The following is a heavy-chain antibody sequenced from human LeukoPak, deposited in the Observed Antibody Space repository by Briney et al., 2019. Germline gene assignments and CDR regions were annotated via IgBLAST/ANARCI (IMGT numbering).Heavy chain of an antibody. J-gene: IGHJ4*02. D-gene: IGHD2-15*01. Sequence: GGSLRLSCEASGFTDSSDFMGWVRQAPGKGLEWVSIIHRGGTTYYADSVKGRFTTSRDSFKNTLSLQMNSLRAEDTAVYYCARGRGSDWGQGTLVTVSS. V-gene: IGHV3-53*01. CDR1: GFTDSSDF. CDR3: ARGRGSD. CDR2: IHRGGTT.